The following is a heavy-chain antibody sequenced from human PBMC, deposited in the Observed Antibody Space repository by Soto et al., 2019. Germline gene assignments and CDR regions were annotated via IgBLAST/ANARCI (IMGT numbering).Heavy chain of an antibody. D-gene: IGHD3-22*01. CDR2: ISAYNGNT. CDR3: ARDPTGGYYYDSSGSPPLDY. V-gene: IGHV1-18*04. J-gene: IGHJ4*02. CDR1: GYTFTSYG. Sequence: QVQLVQSGAEVKKPGASVKVSCKASGYTFTSYGISWVRQAPGQGLEWMGWISAYNGNTNYAQKLQGRVTMTTDTSTRTAYMELRSLRSDDTAVYYCARDPTGGYYYDSSGSPPLDYWGQGTLVTVSS.